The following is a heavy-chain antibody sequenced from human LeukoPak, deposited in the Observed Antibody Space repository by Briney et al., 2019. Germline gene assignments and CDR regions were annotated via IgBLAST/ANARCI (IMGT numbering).Heavy chain of an antibody. J-gene: IGHJ4*02. CDR2: INPSGGST. CDR1: GYTFTGYY. Sequence: ASVKASCKASGYTFTGYYMHWVRQAPGQGLEWMGIINPSGGSTSYAQKFQGRVTMTRDTSTSTVYMELSSLRSEDTAVYYCARAVTMVRGPIPYWGQGTLVTVSS. CDR3: ARAVTMVRGPIPY. V-gene: IGHV1-46*03. D-gene: IGHD3-10*01.